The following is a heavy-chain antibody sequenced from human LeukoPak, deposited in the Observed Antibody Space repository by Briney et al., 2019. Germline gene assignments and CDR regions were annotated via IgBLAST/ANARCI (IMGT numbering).Heavy chain of an antibody. J-gene: IGHJ6*02. CDR2: ISWNSGSI. D-gene: IGHD6-13*01. CDR1: GFTFDDYA. Sequence: GGSLRLSCAASGFTFDDYAMHWVRQAPGKGLEWVSGISWNSGSIGYADSVKGRFTISRDNAKNSLYLQMNSLRAEDTALYYCAKDIAEDGMDVWGQGTTVTVSS. CDR3: AKDIAEDGMDV. V-gene: IGHV3-9*01.